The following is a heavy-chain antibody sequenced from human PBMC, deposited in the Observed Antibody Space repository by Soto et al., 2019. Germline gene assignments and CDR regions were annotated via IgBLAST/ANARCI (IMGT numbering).Heavy chain of an antibody. CDR2: IFPNGNT. D-gene: IGHD2-2*01. CDR1: RGYVNTFH. V-gene: IGHV4-4*07. Sequence: SETLSLTCTVSRGYVNTFHWSWVRQPAGKGLEWIERIFPNGNTDYSPSLKSRVTLSVDTSKNQISLNLTSVTAEDTAMYFCAKGGTSHIYGMDAWGPGTPVTVSS. CDR3: AKGGTSHIYGMDA. J-gene: IGHJ6*02.